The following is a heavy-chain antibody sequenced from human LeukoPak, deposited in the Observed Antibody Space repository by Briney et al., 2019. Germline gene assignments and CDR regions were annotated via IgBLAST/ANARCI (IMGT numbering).Heavy chain of an antibody. J-gene: IGHJ4*02. Sequence: PGGSLRLSCAASGFAFGSCSMNWVRQAPGQGLEWVSSISSSSSYISYAESVKGRFTISRDNAKNSMYLQMNSLRAEDTAVYYCAKERGFCSSTRCHVFDYWGQGTLVTVS. CDR1: GFAFGSCS. V-gene: IGHV3-21*01. CDR3: AKERGFCSSTRCHVFDY. D-gene: IGHD2-2*01. CDR2: ISSSSSYI.